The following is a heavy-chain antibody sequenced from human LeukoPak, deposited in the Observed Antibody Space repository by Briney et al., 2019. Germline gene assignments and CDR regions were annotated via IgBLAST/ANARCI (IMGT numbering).Heavy chain of an antibody. V-gene: IGHV1-2*02. Sequence: ASVKVSCKASGYTFTGYYMHWVRQAPGQGLEWMGWINPNSGGTNYAQKFQGRVTTTRDTSISTAYMELSRLRSDDTAVYYCASPVGYSYGPPEGWGQGTLVTVSS. CDR2: INPNSGGT. CDR1: GYTFTGYY. CDR3: ASPVGYSYGPPEG. J-gene: IGHJ4*02. D-gene: IGHD5-18*01.